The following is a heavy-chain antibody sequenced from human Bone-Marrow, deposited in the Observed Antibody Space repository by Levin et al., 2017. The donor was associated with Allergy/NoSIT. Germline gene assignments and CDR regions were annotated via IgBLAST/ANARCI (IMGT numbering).Heavy chain of an antibody. D-gene: IGHD6-13*01. CDR3: AKEEAAGRGLG. CDR1: GFTFRSSA. CDR2: ISGSGGST. J-gene: IGHJ4*02. Sequence: LSLPCAASGFTFRSSAMSWVRQAPGKGLEWVSAISGSGGSTYYADSVKGRFTISRDNSKNTLYLQMNSLRAEDTAVYYCAKEEAAGRGLGWGQGTLVTVSS. V-gene: IGHV3-23*01.